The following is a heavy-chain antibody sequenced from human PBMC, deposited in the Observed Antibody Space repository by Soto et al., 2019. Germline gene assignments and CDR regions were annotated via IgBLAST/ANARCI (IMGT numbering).Heavy chain of an antibody. CDR1: GYTFTGYY. CDR2: INPNSGGT. J-gene: IGHJ6*03. D-gene: IGHD5-12*01. CDR3: AREVFEYSGYDKCYYCLDV. V-gene: IGHV1-2*04. Sequence: QVQLVQSGAEVKKPGASVKVSCKASGYTFTGYYMHWVRQAPGQGLEWMGWINPNSGGTNYAQKLQGWVTMTRDTSISTADRELRRLRSDDTAVYYCAREVFEYSGYDKCYYCLDVWGKGTTVTVSS.